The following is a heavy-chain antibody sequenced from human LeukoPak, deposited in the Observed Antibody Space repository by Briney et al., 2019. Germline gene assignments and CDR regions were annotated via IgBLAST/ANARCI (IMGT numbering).Heavy chain of an antibody. D-gene: IGHD6-6*01. CDR3: AREGDGFGSSSGEYY. CDR1: GGTFSSYA. Sequence: SVKVSCKASGGTFSSYAISWVRQAPGQGLEWMGGIIPIFGTANYAQKFQGRVTITADKSTSTAYMELSSLRSEDTAVYYRAREGDGFGSSSGEYYWGQGTLVTVSS. CDR2: IIPIFGTA. V-gene: IGHV1-69*06. J-gene: IGHJ4*02.